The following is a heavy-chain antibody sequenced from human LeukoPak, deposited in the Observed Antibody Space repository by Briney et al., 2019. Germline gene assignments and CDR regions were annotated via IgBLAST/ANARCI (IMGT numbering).Heavy chain of an antibody. CDR3: ARDGLGYSGYSY. Sequence: GASVKVSCKASGYTFTSYYRHWVRQAPGQGLEWMGIINPSGGSTNYAQKFQGRVTMTRDTYTSTVYMELSSMRSEDTAVYYCARDGLGYSGYSYWGQGTLVTVSS. CDR1: GYTFTSYY. J-gene: IGHJ4*02. CDR2: INPSGGST. V-gene: IGHV1-46*01. D-gene: IGHD5-12*01.